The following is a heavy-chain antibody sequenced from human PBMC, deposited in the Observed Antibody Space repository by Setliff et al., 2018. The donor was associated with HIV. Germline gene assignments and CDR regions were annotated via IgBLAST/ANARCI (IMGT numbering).Heavy chain of an antibody. D-gene: IGHD2-8*01. CDR3: AREKYGDKFGY. V-gene: IGHV3-23*01. Sequence: GGSLRLSCAASRFTFSNYVMSWVRQAPGRGLEWVSSISPGGIDTYYADSVKGRFTISRDNSKNTLYLQMNSLRAEDTAMYYCAREKYGDKFGYWGRGTLVTVSS. CDR2: ISPGGIDT. CDR1: RFTFSNYV. J-gene: IGHJ4*02.